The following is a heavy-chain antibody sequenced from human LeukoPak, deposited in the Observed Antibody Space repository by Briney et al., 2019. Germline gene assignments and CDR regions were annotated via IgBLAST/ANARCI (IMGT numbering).Heavy chain of an antibody. CDR1: GFTFSSYP. D-gene: IGHD6-6*01. CDR3: AKNTQYSGYYDC. V-gene: IGHV3-23*01. J-gene: IGHJ4*02. Sequence: GGSLRLSCAASGFTFSSYPMTWVRQAPGKGPEWVSFIIDSGGITYYADSVKGRFTISRDNSKNTLYLQMNSLRAEDTAVYYCAKNTQYSGYYDCWGQGTLVAVSS. CDR2: IIDSGGIT.